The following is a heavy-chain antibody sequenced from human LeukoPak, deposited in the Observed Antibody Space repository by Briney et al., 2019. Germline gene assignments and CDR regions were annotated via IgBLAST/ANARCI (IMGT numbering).Heavy chain of an antibody. CDR1: GGSISSSTYY. CDR3: ARDQAGLRYGMDV. CDR2: IYTSGST. V-gene: IGHV4-39*07. Sequence: SETLSLTCTVSGGSISSSTYYWGWIRQPPGKGLEWIGRIYTSGSTNYNPSLKSRVTMSVDTSKNQFSLNLNSVTAADTAVYYCARDQAGLRYGMDVWGQGTTVTVSS. J-gene: IGHJ6*02.